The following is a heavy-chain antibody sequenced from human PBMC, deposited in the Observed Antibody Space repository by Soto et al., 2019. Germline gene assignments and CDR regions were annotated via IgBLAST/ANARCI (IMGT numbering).Heavy chain of an antibody. CDR1: GFPFRNYA. V-gene: IGHV3-23*01. D-gene: IGHD2-21*02. CDR2: ISGSGGGT. CDR3: AESPHVFGDMYYFDY. Sequence: GGSLRLSCAASGFPFRNYAMNWVRQAPGKGLEWVSGISGSGGGTYYADSARGRFTISRDNSKNTLYLQMNSLRAEDTAVYYCAESPHVFGDMYYFDYWGRGTLVTVSS. J-gene: IGHJ4*02.